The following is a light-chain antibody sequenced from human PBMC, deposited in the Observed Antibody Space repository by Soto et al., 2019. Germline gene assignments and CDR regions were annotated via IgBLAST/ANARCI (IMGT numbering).Light chain of an antibody. Sequence: DIQMTQSPSSLSASVGDRVTITCQASQDISNYLDWYQQKPGKAPKLLIYDASNLATGVPSRFSGSGSCTDFTFTISSLQPEDISTYYCQQYDNLPMYTFGQGPKLEIK. CDR3: QQYDNLPMYT. J-gene: IGKJ2*01. CDR1: QDISNY. V-gene: IGKV1-33*01. CDR2: DAS.